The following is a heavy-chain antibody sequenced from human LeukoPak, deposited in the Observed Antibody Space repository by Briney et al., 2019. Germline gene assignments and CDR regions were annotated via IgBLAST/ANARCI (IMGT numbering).Heavy chain of an antibody. Sequence: GGSLRLSCAASGFTFSSYWMSWVRQAPGKGLEWEANIKQDGSEKYYVDSVKGRFTISRDNAKNSLYLQMNSLRAEDTAVYYCARVGYRYYYYGMDVWGKGTTVTVSS. V-gene: IGHV3-7*03. J-gene: IGHJ6*04. CDR3: ARVGYRYYYYGMDV. CDR2: IKQDGSEK. D-gene: IGHD5-18*01. CDR1: GFTFSSYW.